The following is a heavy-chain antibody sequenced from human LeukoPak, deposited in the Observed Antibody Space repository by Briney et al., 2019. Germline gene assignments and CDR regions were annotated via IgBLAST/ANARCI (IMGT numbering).Heavy chain of an antibody. CDR3: AKVTGIRDPVDY. CDR1: GFTFTTYT. V-gene: IGHV3-23*01. Sequence: GGSLRLSCAASGFTFTTYTMNWVRQPPGKGLEWVSAISGTRSTYYADSVRGRFTISRDNSKNTLYLQMNSLRAEDTAVYYCAKVTGIRDPVDYWGQGTLVTVSS. D-gene: IGHD3-10*01. J-gene: IGHJ4*02. CDR2: ISGTRST.